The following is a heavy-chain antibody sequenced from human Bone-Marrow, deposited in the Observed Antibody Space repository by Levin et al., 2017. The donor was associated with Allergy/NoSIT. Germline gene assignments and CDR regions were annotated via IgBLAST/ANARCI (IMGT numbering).Heavy chain of an antibody. CDR3: ARDKVSDFVPVPLDV. CDR1: GFTFGSYW. Sequence: PGGSLRLSCAASGFTFGSYWMSWVRQAPGKGLEWVANINQDGSEKYYVDSVKGRFTISRDNAKNSLYLQMNSLRAEDRAVYYCARDKVSDFVPVPLDVWCQGTTVTVSS. V-gene: IGHV3-7*03. CDR2: INQDGSEK. D-gene: IGHD2-2*01. J-gene: IGHJ6*02.